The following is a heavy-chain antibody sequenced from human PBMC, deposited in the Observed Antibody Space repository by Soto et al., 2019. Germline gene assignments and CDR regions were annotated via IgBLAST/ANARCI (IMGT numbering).Heavy chain of an antibody. D-gene: IGHD6-6*01. CDR3: ARDRHAKRHRMDV. J-gene: IGHJ6*02. CDR1: GFTVSSNY. Sequence: GGSLRLSCAASGFTVSSNYMSWVRQAPGKGLEWVSVIYSGGSTYYADSVRGRFTISRDNSKNTMYLQMKSLRAEDTAVYYCARDRHAKRHRMDVWAQGTAGTVSS. CDR2: IYSGGST. V-gene: IGHV3-53*01.